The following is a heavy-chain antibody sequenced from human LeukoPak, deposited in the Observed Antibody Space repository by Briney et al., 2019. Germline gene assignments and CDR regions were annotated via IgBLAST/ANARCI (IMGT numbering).Heavy chain of an antibody. Sequence: TSETLSLTCTVSGGSISSTGHYWGWIRQPPGKGLEWIASIYYSGTTYYNPSLRSGVTMSVDTSKNQFSLKLTSVTAADTAVYYCARHNDAGHAFDIWGQGTMVTVSS. CDR1: GGSISSTGHY. CDR2: IYYSGTT. V-gene: IGHV4-39*01. CDR3: ARHNDAGHAFDI. D-gene: IGHD1-1*01. J-gene: IGHJ3*02.